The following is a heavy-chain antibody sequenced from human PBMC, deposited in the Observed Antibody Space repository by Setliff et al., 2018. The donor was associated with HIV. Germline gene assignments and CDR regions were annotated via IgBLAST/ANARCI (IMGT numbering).Heavy chain of an antibody. CDR3: ARDVGFPLYYFDY. J-gene: IGHJ4*02. CDR1: GFSFSSYW. V-gene: IGHV3-7*01. D-gene: IGHD1-26*01. CDR2: IKQDGSKE. Sequence: GGSLRLSCAASGFSFSSYWMSWVRQAPGKGLEWVANIKQDGSKEYYTDSVRGRFTISRDNSKNTLYLQMNSLRAEDTAVYYCARDVGFPLYYFDYWGQGTLVTVSS.